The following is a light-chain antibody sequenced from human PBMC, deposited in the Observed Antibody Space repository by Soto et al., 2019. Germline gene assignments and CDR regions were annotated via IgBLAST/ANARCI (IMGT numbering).Light chain of an antibody. CDR2: AAF. V-gene: IGKV3-15*01. CDR1: QSVSTS. Sequence: EIVITQSAATLSVSPGETVTLSCRASQSVSTSVAWYQQKPGQAPRLLIYAAFTRATAVPARFSGSGSGTEFALTISGLQSEDFAVYHCQQHKDWPLTFGGGTGGYQT. J-gene: IGKJ4*01. CDR3: QQHKDWPLT.